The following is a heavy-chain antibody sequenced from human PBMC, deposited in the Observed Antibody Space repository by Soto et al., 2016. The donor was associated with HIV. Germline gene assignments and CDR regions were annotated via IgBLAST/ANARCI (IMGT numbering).Heavy chain of an antibody. CDR3: AREGDNSGYYGLDY. J-gene: IGHJ4*02. D-gene: IGHD3-22*01. V-gene: IGHV3-21*01. CDR2: ISSISNYI. Sequence: EVQLMESGGGLVKPGGSLRLSCAASGFTFSSYSMNWVRQAPGKGLEWVSSISSISNYIYYADSVKGRFTISRDNAKNSLYLQMNSLRAEDTAIYYCAREGDNSGYYGLDYVGPGNPGPPSPQ. CDR1: GFTFSSYS.